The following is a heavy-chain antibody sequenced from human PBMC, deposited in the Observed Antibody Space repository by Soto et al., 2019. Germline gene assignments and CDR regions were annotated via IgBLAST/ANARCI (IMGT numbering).Heavy chain of an antibody. CDR2: IYPGDSDT. CDR3: ARHNIGSGWYGGASTGPLKVYYYGMDV. D-gene: IGHD6-19*01. J-gene: IGHJ6*02. V-gene: IGHV5-51*01. Sequence: GESLKISCKGSGYSFTSYWIGWVRQMPGKGLEWMGIIYPGDSDTRYGPSFQGQVTISADKSISTAYLQWSSLKASDTAMYYCARHNIGSGWYGGASTGPLKVYYYGMDVWGQGTTVTVSS. CDR1: GYSFTSYW.